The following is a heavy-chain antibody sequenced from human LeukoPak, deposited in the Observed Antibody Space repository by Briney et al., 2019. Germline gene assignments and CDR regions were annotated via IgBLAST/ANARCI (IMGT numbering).Heavy chain of an antibody. CDR1: GFSLSTSGMC. CDR2: IDWDDDK. Sequence: SGPALVRPTQTLTLTCTFSGFSLSTSGMCVSWFRNPPGKALEGLALIDWDDDKYYSTSLKTRLTISKDTSKNQVVLTMTNMDPVDTATYYCARSLYGDLPLDYWGQGTLVTVSS. V-gene: IGHV2-70*01. CDR3: ARSLYGDLPLDY. D-gene: IGHD4-17*01. J-gene: IGHJ4*02.